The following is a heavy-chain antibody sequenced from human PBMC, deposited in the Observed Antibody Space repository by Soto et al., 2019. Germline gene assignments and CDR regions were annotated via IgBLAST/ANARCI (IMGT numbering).Heavy chain of an antibody. CDR3: ARGKIAAAGWENNWFDP. V-gene: IGHV1-69*06. D-gene: IGHD6-13*01. Sequence: ASVKVSCKASGGTFSSYAISWVRQAPGQGLEWMGGIIPIFGTANYTQKFQGSVTITADKSTSTAYMELSSLRSEDTAVYYCARGKIAAAGWENNWFDPWGQGTLVTVSS. J-gene: IGHJ5*02. CDR2: IIPIFGTA. CDR1: GGTFSSYA.